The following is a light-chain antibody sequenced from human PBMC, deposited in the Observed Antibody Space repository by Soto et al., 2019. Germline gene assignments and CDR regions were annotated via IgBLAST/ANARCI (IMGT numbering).Light chain of an antibody. V-gene: IGLV1-47*01. CDR3: SSYTSVTIVV. Sequence: QSVLTQPPSASGTPGQRVTISCSGSGSNIGSHDVYWYQHLPGTAPKLMIYGVTNRPSGVSTRFSGSKSGNTASLTISGLQDEDEADYYCSSYTSVTIVVFGGGTKLTVL. CDR2: GVT. CDR1: GSNIGSHD. J-gene: IGLJ2*01.